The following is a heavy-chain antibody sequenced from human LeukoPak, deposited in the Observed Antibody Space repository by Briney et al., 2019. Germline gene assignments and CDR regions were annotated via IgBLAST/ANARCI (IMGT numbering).Heavy chain of an antibody. Sequence: GGSLRLSCAASGFRFSSYAMSWVRQAPGKGLEWVSAISGSGVSTYYADSVKGRFTISRDNAKNSLYLQMNSLRAEDTAVYYCARALVVVAATPYYFDYWGQGTLVTVSS. CDR1: GFRFSSYA. CDR2: ISGSGVST. V-gene: IGHV3-23*01. D-gene: IGHD2-15*01. CDR3: ARALVVVAATPYYFDY. J-gene: IGHJ4*02.